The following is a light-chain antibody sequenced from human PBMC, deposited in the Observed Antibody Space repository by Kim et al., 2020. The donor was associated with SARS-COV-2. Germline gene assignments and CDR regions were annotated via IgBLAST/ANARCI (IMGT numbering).Light chain of an antibody. V-gene: IGLV3-1*01. CDR3: QTWDSITVV. CDR1: KLGDKY. Sequence: SVSPGQTARVTCSGDKLGDKYACWYQQKPGQSPVLVIYQDTKRPSGIPERFSGSNSGNTATLTIGGTQAMDEADYYCQTWDSITVVFGGGTQLTVL. J-gene: IGLJ2*01. CDR2: QDT.